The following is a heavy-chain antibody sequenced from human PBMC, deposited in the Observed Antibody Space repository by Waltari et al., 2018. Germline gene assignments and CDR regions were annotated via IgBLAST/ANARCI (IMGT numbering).Heavy chain of an antibody. V-gene: IGHV1-3*01. CDR1: GSTFSSYV. D-gene: IGHD6-19*01. CDR3: ARVAGYNSGWFFDF. J-gene: IGHJ4*02. Sequence: QVHLVQSGAEVKKPGASVQVSCEASGSTFSSYVINWARLAPGQRLEWLGWINAGNGNTKYSQQFQGRVTITRDMSASTVNLELSSLTSEDTAIYYCARVAGYNSGWFFDFWGQGTLVTVSS. CDR2: INAGNGNT.